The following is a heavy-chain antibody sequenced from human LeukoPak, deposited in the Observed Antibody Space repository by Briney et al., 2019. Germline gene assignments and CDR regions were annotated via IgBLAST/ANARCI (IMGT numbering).Heavy chain of an antibody. CDR3: ARRPKGYSYGRGIDY. Sequence: ASETLSLTCTVSGGSISSGSYYWSWIRQPAGKGLEWIGRIYTSGSTNYNPSLKSRVTISVDTSKNQFSLKLSSVTAADTAVYYCARRPKGYSYGRGIDYWGQGTLVTVSS. V-gene: IGHV4-61*02. CDR2: IYTSGST. D-gene: IGHD5-18*01. J-gene: IGHJ4*02. CDR1: GGSISSGSYY.